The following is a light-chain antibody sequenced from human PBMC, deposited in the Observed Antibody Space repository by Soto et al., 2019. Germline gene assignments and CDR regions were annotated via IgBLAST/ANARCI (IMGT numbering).Light chain of an antibody. CDR2: DVS. CDR1: SSDVGDYNY. J-gene: IGLJ3*02. V-gene: IGLV2-14*03. CDR3: SSYTSASQGVV. Sequence: QAVLTQPASVSGSPGQSITISCTGTSSDVGDYNYVSWYQHHPGKAPKLMIYDVSYRPSGVSHRFSGSKSGNTASLTISGLQAEDEADYYCSSYTSASQGVVFGGGTKVTVL.